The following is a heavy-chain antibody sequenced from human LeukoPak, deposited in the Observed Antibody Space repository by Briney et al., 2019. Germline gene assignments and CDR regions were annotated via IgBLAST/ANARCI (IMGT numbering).Heavy chain of an antibody. CDR1: GGSISSGGYY. Sequence: KPSETLSLTCTVSGGSISSGGYYWSWIRQPPGKGLEWIGYIYHSGSTYYNPSLKSRVTISVDRSKNQFSLKLSSVTAADTAVYYCARGYPYWDYSSSWYGGYYYYGMDVWGQGTTVTVSS. CDR3: ARGYPYWDYSSSWYGGYYYYGMDV. CDR2: IYHSGST. D-gene: IGHD6-13*01. V-gene: IGHV4-30-2*01. J-gene: IGHJ6*02.